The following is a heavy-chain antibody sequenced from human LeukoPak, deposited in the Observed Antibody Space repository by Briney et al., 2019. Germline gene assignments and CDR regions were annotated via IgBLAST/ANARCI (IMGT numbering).Heavy chain of an antibody. CDR1: GFNVSSNY. CDR2: IYSGGST. Sequence: GGSLRLSCAASGFNVSSNYMSWVRQAPGKGLEWVSGIYSGGSTYYADSVKRRFTISRGNAKNSLYLQMNSLRDEDTAVYYCARDSRPGSYDSSGYYWGQGTLVTVSS. D-gene: IGHD3-22*01. V-gene: IGHV3-53*01. CDR3: ARDSRPGSYDSSGYY. J-gene: IGHJ4*02.